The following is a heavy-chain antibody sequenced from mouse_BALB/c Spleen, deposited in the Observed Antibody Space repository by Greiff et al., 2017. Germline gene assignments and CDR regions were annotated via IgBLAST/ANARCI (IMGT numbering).Heavy chain of an antibody. CDR2: ISDGGSYT. D-gene: IGHD1-1*01. CDR3: ARGNYYGFYAMDY. J-gene: IGHJ4*01. CDR1: GFTFSDYY. Sequence: DVKLVESGGGLVKPGGSLKLSCAASGFTFSDYYMYWVRQTPEKRLEWVATISDGGSYTYYPDSVKGRFTISRDNAKNNLYLQMSSLKSEDTAMYYCARGNYYGFYAMDYWGQGTSVTVSS. V-gene: IGHV5-4*02.